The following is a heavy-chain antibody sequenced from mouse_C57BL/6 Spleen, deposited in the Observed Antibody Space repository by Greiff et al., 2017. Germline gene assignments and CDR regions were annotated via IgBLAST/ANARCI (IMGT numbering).Heavy chain of an antibody. CDR3: AGRLVPDGYVDG. Sequence: EVMLVESGGGLVQPGGSLSLSCAASGFTFTDYYMSWVRQPPGKALEWLGFIRNKANGYTTEYSASVKGRFTISRDNSQSILYLQMNDLRAEDSATDYCAGRLVPDGYVDGWGTGTTVTVSS. CDR2: IRNKANGYTT. D-gene: IGHD2-3*01. CDR1: GFTFTDYY. V-gene: IGHV7-3*01. J-gene: IGHJ1*03.